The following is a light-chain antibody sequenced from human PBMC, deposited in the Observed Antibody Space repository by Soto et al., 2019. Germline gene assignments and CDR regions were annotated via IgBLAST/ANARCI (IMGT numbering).Light chain of an antibody. V-gene: IGKV3-11*01. J-gene: IGKJ5*01. CDR2: DAS. CDR1: QSVSSY. CDR3: QQSSNWPPIN. Sequence: EIVLTQSPATLSFSPVERATLSCMASQSVSSYLAWYQQKPGQAPRLLIYDASNRATGIPARFSGSGSGTDFTLTIRSLEPEDFAVYYCQQSSNWPPINCGQGTRREIK.